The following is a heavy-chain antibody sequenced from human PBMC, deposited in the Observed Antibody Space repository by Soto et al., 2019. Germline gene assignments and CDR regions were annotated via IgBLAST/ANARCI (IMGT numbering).Heavy chain of an antibody. J-gene: IGHJ4*02. D-gene: IGHD1-7*01. V-gene: IGHV1-24*01. CDR2: FDPEDGET. CDR3: ATDLPWYYPARVDY. CDR1: VYTLTELS. Sequence: GASVKVSCKVSVYTLTELSMHWVRQAHGKGLEWMGGFDPEDGETIYAQKFQGRVTMTEDTSTDTAYMELSSLRSEDTAVYYCATDLPWYYPARVDYWGQGTLVTVSS.